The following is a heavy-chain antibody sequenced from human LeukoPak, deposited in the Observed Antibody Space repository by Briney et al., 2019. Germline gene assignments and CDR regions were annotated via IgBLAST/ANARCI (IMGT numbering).Heavy chain of an antibody. CDR3: ARSGYSYKYIDY. D-gene: IGHD5-18*01. CDR1: GYTFTSYG. Sequence: ASVKVSCKASGYTFTSYGISWVRQAPGQGLEWMGWISAYNGNTNYAQKLQGRVTMTEDTSTDTAYMELSRLRSDDTAVYYCARSGYSYKYIDYWGQGTLVTVSS. CDR2: ISAYNGNT. J-gene: IGHJ4*02. V-gene: IGHV1-18*01.